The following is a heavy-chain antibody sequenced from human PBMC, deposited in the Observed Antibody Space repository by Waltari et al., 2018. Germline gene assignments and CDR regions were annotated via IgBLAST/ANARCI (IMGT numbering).Heavy chain of an antibody. D-gene: IGHD3-10*01. V-gene: IGHV1-69*04. CDR1: GRTFSSYA. J-gene: IGHJ4*02. CDR3: ARGIRFNGSPDY. CDR2: IIPILGIA. Sequence: QFQLVQSGAAVKKPGSSVKVSCKASGRTFSSYAISLLRQAPGQGLEWMGRIIPILGIANDAQKLQGRVTITADKSTSTAYMELSSLRSEDTAVYYCARGIRFNGSPDYWGQGTLVTVSS.